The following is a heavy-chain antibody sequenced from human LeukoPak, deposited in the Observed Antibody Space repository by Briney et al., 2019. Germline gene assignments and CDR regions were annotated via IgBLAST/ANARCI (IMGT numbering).Heavy chain of an antibody. Sequence: SVTVSCKASGGTFSSYAISWVRQAPGQGLEWMGRIIPILGIANYAQKFQGRVTITADKSTSTAYMELSSLRSEDTAVYYCARDFSWTGDYYYYGMGVWGQGTTVTVSS. V-gene: IGHV1-69*04. CDR3: ARDFSWTGDYYYYGMGV. CDR1: GGTFSSYA. CDR2: IIPILGIA. J-gene: IGHJ6*02. D-gene: IGHD3/OR15-3a*01.